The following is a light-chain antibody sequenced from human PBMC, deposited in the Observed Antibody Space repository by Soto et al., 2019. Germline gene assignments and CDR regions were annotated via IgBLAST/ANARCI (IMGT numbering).Light chain of an antibody. J-gene: IGKJ3*01. V-gene: IGKV1-9*01. CDR2: AAS. CDR1: QGISTY. CDR3: QQLNSYPQGT. Sequence: DIQLTQSPSFLSASVGDRVTITCRASQGISTYLAWYQQRPGKAPKLLIYAASTLQSGVPSRFSGSGSGTDCTLTISSLQPEDFATYYCQQLNSYPQGTFGPGTKVDIK.